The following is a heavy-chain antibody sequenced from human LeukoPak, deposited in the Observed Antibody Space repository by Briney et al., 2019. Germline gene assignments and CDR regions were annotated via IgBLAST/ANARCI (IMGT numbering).Heavy chain of an antibody. V-gene: IGHV3-23*01. D-gene: IGHD4-17*01. CDR3: AKDPNGDYVGAFDF. Sequence: RGSLRLSCAAPGFTFSNYAMIWVRQAPGKGLEWVSAIGGGGGNIHYAESVKGRFTISRDNSKNTLFLQMNSLRADDTAVYYCAKDPNGDYVGAFDFWGQGTMVSVSS. CDR1: GFTFSNYA. J-gene: IGHJ3*01. CDR2: IGGGGGNI.